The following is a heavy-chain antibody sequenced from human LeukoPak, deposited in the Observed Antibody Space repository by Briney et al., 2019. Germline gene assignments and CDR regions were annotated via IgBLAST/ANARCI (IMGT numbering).Heavy chain of an antibody. Sequence: ASVKVSCKASGYTFTGYYMHWVRQAPGQGLEWMGGIIPIFGTANYAQKFQGRVTITTDESTSTAYMELSSLRSEDTAVYYCARDLAAAAHAFDIWGQGTMVTVSS. V-gene: IGHV1-69*05. CDR2: IIPIFGTA. J-gene: IGHJ3*02. D-gene: IGHD2-15*01. CDR1: GYTFTGYY. CDR3: ARDLAAAAHAFDI.